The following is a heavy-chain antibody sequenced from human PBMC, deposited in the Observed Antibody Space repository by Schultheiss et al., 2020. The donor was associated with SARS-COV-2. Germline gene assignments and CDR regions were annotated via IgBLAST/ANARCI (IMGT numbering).Heavy chain of an antibody. CDR1: GGSVSSGSYY. Sequence: ESLKISCTVSGGSVSSGSYYWSWIRQPPGKALEWLAHIFSNDEKSYSTSLKSRLTISKDTSKNQVVLTMTNMDPVDTATYYCARMVNRVAATTDYYGMDVWGQGTTVTVSS. CDR3: ARMVNRVAATTDYYGMDV. CDR2: IFSNDEK. J-gene: IGHJ6*02. V-gene: IGHV2-26*01. D-gene: IGHD2-15*01.